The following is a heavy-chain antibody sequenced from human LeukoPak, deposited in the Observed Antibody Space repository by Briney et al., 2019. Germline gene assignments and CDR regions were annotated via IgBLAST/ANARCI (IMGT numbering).Heavy chain of an antibody. CDR3: ARDLGSGIADPFDH. CDR1: GYRFTGYY. Sequence: GASVNVSCKAFGYRFTGYYMHWVRQAPGQGLEWMGWINPNSGSANYAQKFQGRVTVTRDTSTTTAYMELRRLRSDDTAVYYCARDLGSGIADPFDHWGQGTLVTVSS. D-gene: IGHD6-13*01. V-gene: IGHV1-2*02. J-gene: IGHJ4*02. CDR2: INPNSGSA.